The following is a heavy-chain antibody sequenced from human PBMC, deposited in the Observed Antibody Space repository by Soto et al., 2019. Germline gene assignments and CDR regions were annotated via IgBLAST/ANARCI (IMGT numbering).Heavy chain of an antibody. D-gene: IGHD4-17*01. CDR1: GFTFSSYT. Sequence: QVQLVESGGGVVQPESSLRLTCAASGFTFSSYTMHWVRQAPGKGLEWVAIISFDGRRQYYADSVEGRFTISRDNSKNTLYLQMNSLRAEDTAVYYCGRDAVLTMVTIWTNWGQGTLVTVSS. V-gene: IGHV3-30*04. CDR2: ISFDGRRQ. J-gene: IGHJ4*02. CDR3: GRDAVLTMVTIWTN.